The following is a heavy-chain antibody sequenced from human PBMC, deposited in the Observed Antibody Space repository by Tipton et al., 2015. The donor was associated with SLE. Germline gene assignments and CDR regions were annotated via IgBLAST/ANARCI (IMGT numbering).Heavy chain of an antibody. V-gene: IGHV4-59*12. J-gene: IGHJ4*02. Sequence: TLSLTCTISEGSISTYYWTWVRQPPGKGLEWIGFINHRGTTNYSPSLKSRVTISVDTSKNQFSLQLKSVTPEDTALYYCAREGSGWYYFDSWGQGTLVTVSS. CDR3: AREGSGWYYFDS. CDR1: EGSISTYY. D-gene: IGHD6-19*01. CDR2: INHRGTT.